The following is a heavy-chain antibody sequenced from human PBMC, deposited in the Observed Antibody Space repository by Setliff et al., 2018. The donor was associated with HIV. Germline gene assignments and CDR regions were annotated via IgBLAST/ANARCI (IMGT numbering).Heavy chain of an antibody. Sequence: ASVKVSCKASGGTFSSYAINWVRQAPGQGLEWMGGIIPSGGSTSYAQKFQGRVTMTRDTSTSTVYMELSSLRSEDTAVYYCARVEYYYDSSGYYYDYWGQGTLVTVSS. CDR2: IIPSGGST. J-gene: IGHJ4*02. CDR1: GGTFSSYA. V-gene: IGHV1-46*01. CDR3: ARVEYYYDSSGYYYDY. D-gene: IGHD3-22*01.